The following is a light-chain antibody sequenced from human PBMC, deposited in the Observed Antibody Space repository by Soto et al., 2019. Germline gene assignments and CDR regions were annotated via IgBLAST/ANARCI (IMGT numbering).Light chain of an antibody. CDR3: QQYNNWLTWT. CDR2: DAS. Sequence: EIVMTQSPATLSVSPGARATPSCRASQSVSSNLAWYQQKPGQAPRLLIYDASTRATGIPARFSGSGSGTEFTLTISSLQSEDFAVYYCQQYNNWLTWTIGQGTKVDIK. J-gene: IGKJ1*01. CDR1: QSVSSN. V-gene: IGKV3-15*01.